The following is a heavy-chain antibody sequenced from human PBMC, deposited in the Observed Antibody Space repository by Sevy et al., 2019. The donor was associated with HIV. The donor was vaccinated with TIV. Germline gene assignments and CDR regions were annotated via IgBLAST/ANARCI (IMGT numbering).Heavy chain of an antibody. Sequence: SETLSLTCSVYGGSLSGYYWSWIRQSPGRGLEWIGEVHHSGSTNYNPSFKSRVTMSVDTSKNQFSLNLSSVTAADAAVYYCARIQPVVNYYNYYGLDVWGQGTTVTVSS. V-gene: IGHV4-34*01. J-gene: IGHJ6*02. CDR2: VHHSGST. D-gene: IGHD2-15*01. CDR1: GGSLSGYY. CDR3: ARIQPVVNYYNYYGLDV.